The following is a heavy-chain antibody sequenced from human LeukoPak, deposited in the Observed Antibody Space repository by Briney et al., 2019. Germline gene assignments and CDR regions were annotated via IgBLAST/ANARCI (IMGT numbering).Heavy chain of an antibody. CDR2: SNHSGST. J-gene: IGHJ4*02. CDR1: GGSFSGYY. Sequence: SETLSLTCAVYGGSFSGYYWSWIRQPPGKGLEWIGESNHSGSTNYNPSLKSRVTISVDTSKNQFSLKLSSVTAADTAVYYCARGTGYCSSTSCYRGLGLDYWGQGTLVTVSS. V-gene: IGHV4-34*01. CDR3: ARGTGYCSSTSCYRGLGLDY. D-gene: IGHD2-2*02.